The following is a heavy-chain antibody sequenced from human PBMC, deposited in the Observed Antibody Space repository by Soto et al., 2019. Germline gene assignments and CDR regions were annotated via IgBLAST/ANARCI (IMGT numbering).Heavy chain of an antibody. CDR1: GFTFSTYA. J-gene: IGHJ4*02. V-gene: IGHV3-23*01. CDR2: ISGSGATT. Sequence: EVQLLESGEGLVQPGGSLRLSCAASGFTFSTYAMTWVRQAPGKGLEWVSAISGSGATTYYADSVRGRFTISRDNSKNTLYLQMNSLRVEDTAVYYCAKGCWVRSTGDGGAYWGQGTLVTVSS. CDR3: AKGCWVRSTGDGGAY. D-gene: IGHD7-27*01.